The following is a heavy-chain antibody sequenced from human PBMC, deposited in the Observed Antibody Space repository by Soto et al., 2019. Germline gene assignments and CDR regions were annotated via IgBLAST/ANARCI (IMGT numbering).Heavy chain of an antibody. J-gene: IGHJ4*02. CDR3: ARQVTTIYYYFDY. V-gene: IGHV4-59*08. CDR2: IYYSGST. Sequence: ETLSLTCTVSGGSITSYYWSWIRQPPGKGLEWIGFIYYSGSTSYNPSLKSRVSISVDTSKNQFSLKLSSVTAADTAVYYCARQVTTIYYYFDYWGQGALVTVSS. CDR1: GGSITSYY. D-gene: IGHD5-12*01.